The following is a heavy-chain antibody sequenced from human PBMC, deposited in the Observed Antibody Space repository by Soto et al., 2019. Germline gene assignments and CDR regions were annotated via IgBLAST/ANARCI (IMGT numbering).Heavy chain of an antibody. Sequence: PGGSLRLSCAASGFTFSNYGMNWVRQAPGKGLEWVSSTSGSSGSIYYADSVKGRFTISRDNSKNTLYLQMNSLRAEDTAVYYCAREGDGTTGYDQDCWGHGTVVNVPS. J-gene: IGHJ4*01. V-gene: IGHV3-23*01. CDR2: TSGSSGSI. CDR1: GFTFSNYG. D-gene: IGHD3-9*01. CDR3: AREGDGTTGYDQDC.